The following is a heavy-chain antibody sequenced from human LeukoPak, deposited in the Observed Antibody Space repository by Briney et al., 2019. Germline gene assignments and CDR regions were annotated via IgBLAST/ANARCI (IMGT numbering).Heavy chain of an antibody. J-gene: IGHJ4*02. CDR2: IRYDESIK. V-gene: IGHV3-30*02. D-gene: IGHD6-13*01. CDR1: GFTFSSYS. Sequence: GGSLRLSCAASGFTFSSYSMNWVRQAPGKGLEWVAFIRYDESIKYYADSVRGRFTISRDGSKNTLYLQMNSLRAEDTAVYYCAKDHKIITATGTFDYWGQGTLVIVSS. CDR3: AKDHKIITATGTFDY.